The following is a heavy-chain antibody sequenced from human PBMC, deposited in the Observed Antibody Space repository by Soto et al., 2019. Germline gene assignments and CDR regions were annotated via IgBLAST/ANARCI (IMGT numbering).Heavy chain of an antibody. CDR2: IYPGDSDT. D-gene: IGHD6-6*01. CDR3: ARRSSSSSSYYYSGGTS. CDR1: GYSFTSYW. Sequence: PGESLKISCKGSGYSFTSYWIGWVRQMPGKGLEWMGIIYPGDSDTRYSPSFQGQVTISADKSISTAYLQWISLKASDTAMYYCARRSSSSSSYYYSGGTSGAKGHGHRLL. V-gene: IGHV5-51*01. J-gene: IGHJ6*02.